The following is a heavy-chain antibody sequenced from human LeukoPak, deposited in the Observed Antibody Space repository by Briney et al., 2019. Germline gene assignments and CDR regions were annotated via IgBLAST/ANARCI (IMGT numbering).Heavy chain of an antibody. CDR3: ARDLTYYYDSSGYYPLAFYYYYGMDV. CDR1: GFTFNNYA. CDR2: IISDGSAT. D-gene: IGHD3-22*01. J-gene: IGHJ6*02. Sequence: GGSLRLSCSASGFTFNNYAMHWVRQAPGKGLEYVSAIISDGSATYYTDSVKGRFTFSRDNSKNTLYLQMNSLRAEDTAVYYCARDLTYYYDSSGYYPLAFYYYYGMDVWGQGTTVTVSS. V-gene: IGHV3-64*04.